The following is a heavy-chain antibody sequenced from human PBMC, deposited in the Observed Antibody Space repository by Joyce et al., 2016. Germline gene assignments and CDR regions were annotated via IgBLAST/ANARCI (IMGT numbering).Heavy chain of an antibody. CDR3: AKGALADQLLPPADL. Sequence: QFQLVESGGRVVQPGRSLRLSCRASGFTFNGFARHWFRQAPGKGLEWVAVIAHDAERQFYGESSKGRFTISRDNYKNTLDLQMNSLRVEDTAVYYCAKGALADQLLPPADLWGQGTLVTVSS. CDR2: IAHDAERQ. D-gene: IGHD1-1*01. V-gene: IGHV3-30*18. CDR1: GFTFNGFA. J-gene: IGHJ1*01.